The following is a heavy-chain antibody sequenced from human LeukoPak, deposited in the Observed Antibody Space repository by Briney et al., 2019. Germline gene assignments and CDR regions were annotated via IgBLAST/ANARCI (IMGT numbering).Heavy chain of an antibody. V-gene: IGHV3-23*01. Sequence: PGGSLRLSCTASGFTFNSYAMSWVRQAPGKGLEWVSGIDKSGGTTFYADSVKGRFTISRDNSKNTLYLQMNSLRAEDTAVYYCARDGPDYGDYVLDFDYWGQGTLVTVSS. J-gene: IGHJ4*02. D-gene: IGHD4-17*01. CDR3: ARDGPDYGDYVLDFDY. CDR2: IDKSGGTT. CDR1: GFTFNSYA.